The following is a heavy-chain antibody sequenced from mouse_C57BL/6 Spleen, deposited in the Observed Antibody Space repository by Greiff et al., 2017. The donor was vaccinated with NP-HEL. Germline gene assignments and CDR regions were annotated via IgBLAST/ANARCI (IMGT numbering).Heavy chain of an antibody. CDR2: IDPSDSYT. V-gene: IGHV1-50*01. CDR1: GYTFTSYW. J-gene: IGHJ1*03. CDR3: ARPDYYSSSRGYFDV. Sequence: QVQLQQPGAELVKPGASVKLSCKASGYTFTSYWMQWVKQRPGQGLEWIGEIDPSDSYTNYNQKFKGKATLTVDTSSSTAYMQLSSLTSEDSAVYYCARPDYYSSSRGYFDVWGTGTTVTVSS. D-gene: IGHD1-1*01.